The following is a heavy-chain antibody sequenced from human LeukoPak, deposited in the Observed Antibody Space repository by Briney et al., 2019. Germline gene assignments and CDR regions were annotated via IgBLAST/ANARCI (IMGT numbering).Heavy chain of an antibody. CDR1: GFTFSDYW. J-gene: IGHJ3*02. D-gene: IGHD1-26*01. CDR2: IKQDGSEK. Sequence: GGSLRLSCSASGFTFSDYWMTWVRQAPGKGLEWVANIKQDGSEKYYVDSVKGRFTISRDNAKNSLYLQMNSLRAEDTAVYYCAREAGGSPDAFDIWGQGTMVTVSS. CDR3: AREAGGSPDAFDI. V-gene: IGHV3-7*01.